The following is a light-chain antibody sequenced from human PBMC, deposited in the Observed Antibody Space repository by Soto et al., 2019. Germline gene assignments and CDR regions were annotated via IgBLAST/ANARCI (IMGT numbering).Light chain of an antibody. V-gene: IGKV1-5*03. CDR1: QGISSY. Sequence: IQLAQAPSSLSAFVGDIVTIPWRASQGISSYLAWYQQKPGKAPKLLIYKASTLKSGVPSRFSGSGSGTEFTLTISSLQPDDFATYYCQHYNSYPEAFGQGTKLEIK. CDR2: KAS. CDR3: QHYNSYPEA. J-gene: IGKJ5*01.